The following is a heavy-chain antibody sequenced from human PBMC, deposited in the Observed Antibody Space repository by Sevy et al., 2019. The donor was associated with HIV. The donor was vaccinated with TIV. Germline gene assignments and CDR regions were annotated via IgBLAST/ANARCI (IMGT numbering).Heavy chain of an antibody. CDR2: IRGSGGST. Sequence: GGSLRLSCAASGFTFSSYAMSWVRQAPGKGLEWVSAIRGSGGSTYYAYSVKGRFTISRDNSKNTRYLQMNSLRAEDTAVDYCAKEDGRDDDTGEYFQHWGQGTLVTVSS. D-gene: IGHD1-26*01. CDR3: AKEDGRDDDTGEYFQH. J-gene: IGHJ1*01. CDR1: GFTFSSYA. V-gene: IGHV3-23*01.